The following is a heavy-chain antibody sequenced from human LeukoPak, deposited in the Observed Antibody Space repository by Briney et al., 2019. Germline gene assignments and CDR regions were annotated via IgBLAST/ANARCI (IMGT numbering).Heavy chain of an antibody. V-gene: IGHV3-11*01. J-gene: IGHJ4*02. CDR3: ARDRLGDYDHSGYYDK. CDR1: GFTFSDYY. CDR2: ICDSGRTI. Sequence: AGGSLRLSCAASGFTFSDYYMSCIRQAPGKGLEWVSYICDSGRTIYYADSVKGRFTISRDNAKDSVYLQMNNLRAEDTAVYYCARDRLGDYDHSGYYDKWGQGTLVTVSS. D-gene: IGHD3-22*01.